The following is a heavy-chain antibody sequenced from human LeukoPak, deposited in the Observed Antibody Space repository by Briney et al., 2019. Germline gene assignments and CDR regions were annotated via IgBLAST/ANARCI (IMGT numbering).Heavy chain of an antibody. J-gene: IGHJ5*02. CDR2: INPNSGGT. CDR1: GYTFTGYY. D-gene: IGHD3-10*01. CDR3: ARYGSGDNWFDP. V-gene: IGHV1-2*02. Sequence: ASVTVSCTASGYTFTGYYMHWVRQAPGQGLEWMGWINPNSGGTNYAQKFQGRVTMTRDTSISTAYMELSRLRSDDTAVYYCARYGSGDNWFDPWGQGTLVTVSS.